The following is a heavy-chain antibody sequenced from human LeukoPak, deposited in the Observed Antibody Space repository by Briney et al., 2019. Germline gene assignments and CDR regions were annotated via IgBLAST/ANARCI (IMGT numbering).Heavy chain of an antibody. D-gene: IGHD6-6*01. J-gene: IGHJ5*02. CDR2: IYYSGST. V-gene: IGHV4-59*01. CDR1: GGSISSYY. Sequence: SETLSLTCTVSGGSISSYYWIWIRQPPGKGLEWIGYIYYSGSTNYNPSLKSRVTISVDTSKNQFSLKLSSVTAADTAVYYCASSSRGGGWFDPWGQGTLVTVSS. CDR3: ASSSRGGGWFDP.